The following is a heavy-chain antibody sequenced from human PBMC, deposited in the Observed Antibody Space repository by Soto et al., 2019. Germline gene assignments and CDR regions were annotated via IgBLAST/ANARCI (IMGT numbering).Heavy chain of an antibody. CDR1: GFTFNNAW. CDR3: TAGSPFNY. CDR2: IKSKSDGGTI. V-gene: IGHV3-15*01. J-gene: IGHJ4*02. Sequence: KTGGSLRLSCAASGFTFNNAWMSWVRQAPGKGLEWVGRIKSKSDGGTIDYTAPVRGRFTISRDDSKNTVYLQMNSLKTEDTAVYYCTAGSPFNYWGQGTPVTVSS.